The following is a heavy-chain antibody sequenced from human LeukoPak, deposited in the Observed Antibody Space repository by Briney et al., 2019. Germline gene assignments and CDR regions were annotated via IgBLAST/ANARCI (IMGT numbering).Heavy chain of an antibody. D-gene: IGHD2-2*01. CDR2: INHSGST. J-gene: IGHJ5*02. Sequence: SETLSLTCAVYGGSFSGYYWSWIRQPPGKGLEWIGEINHSGSTNYNPSLKSRVTISVDTSKNQSSLKLSSVTAADTAVYYCARSVVVPAAVRGAWFDPWGQGTLVTVSS. CDR3: ARSVVVPAAVRGAWFDP. V-gene: IGHV4-34*01. CDR1: GGSFSGYY.